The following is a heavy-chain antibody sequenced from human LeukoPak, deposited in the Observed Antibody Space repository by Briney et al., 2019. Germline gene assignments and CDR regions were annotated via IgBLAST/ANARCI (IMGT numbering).Heavy chain of an antibody. J-gene: IGHJ4*02. D-gene: IGHD3-3*01. Sequence: GGSLRLSCAASGFTFSNAWMSWVRQAPGKGLEWLGRIKSKTDGGTTDYAAPVKGRFTISRDDSKNTLYLQMNSLKTEDTAVYYCTTDATIFGVDTKTAHHYYFDYWGQGTLVTVSS. CDR1: GFTFSNAW. CDR3: TTDATIFGVDTKTAHHYYFDY. CDR2: IKSKTDGGTT. V-gene: IGHV3-15*01.